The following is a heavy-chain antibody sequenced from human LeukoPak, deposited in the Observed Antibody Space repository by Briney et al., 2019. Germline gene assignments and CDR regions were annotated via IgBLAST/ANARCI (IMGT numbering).Heavy chain of an antibody. V-gene: IGHV3-23*01. CDR3: AKGARRSSGWYFFDH. CDR1: GFAFSSQD. D-gene: IGHD6-19*01. J-gene: IGHJ4*02. CDR2: ISDSGDRT. Sequence: PGGSLRLSCAASGFAFSSQDMGWVRQAPGKGLEWVSAISDSGDRTYYVDSVKGRFTISRDNSKNTLYLQMNSLRADDTAVYYCAKGARRSSGWYFFDHWGQGTLVTVSS.